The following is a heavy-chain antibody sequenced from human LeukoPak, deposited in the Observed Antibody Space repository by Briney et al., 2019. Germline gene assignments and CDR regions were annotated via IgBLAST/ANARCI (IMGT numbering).Heavy chain of an antibody. V-gene: IGHV1-69-2*01. J-gene: IGHJ4*02. CDR1: GYTFTDYY. CDR2: VDPEDHEI. D-gene: IGHD3-3*01. Sequence: ATVKISCKVSGYTFTDYYIHWVPQAPGKGPEWMGRVDPEDHEIIYAEKLQGRVTITADTSTGTAYMQLSSLRSEDTAVYYCATLESEGYWGQGTLVTVSS. CDR3: ATLESEGY.